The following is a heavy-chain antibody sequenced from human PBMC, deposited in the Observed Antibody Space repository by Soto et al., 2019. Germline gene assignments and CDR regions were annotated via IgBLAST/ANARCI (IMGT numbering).Heavy chain of an antibody. Sequence: QVQLVQSGAEVKKPGSSVKVSCKASGGTFSSYAISWVRQAPGQGLEWMGGIIPIFGTANYAQKFQGRVTITEDKSTSTAYMELSSLRSEDTAVYYCAVGNVVVPAAIGSRKYYYGMDVWGLGTTVTVSS. J-gene: IGHJ6*02. V-gene: IGHV1-69*06. CDR2: IIPIFGTA. CDR1: GGTFSSYA. D-gene: IGHD2-2*03. CDR3: AVGNVVVPAAIGSRKYYYGMDV.